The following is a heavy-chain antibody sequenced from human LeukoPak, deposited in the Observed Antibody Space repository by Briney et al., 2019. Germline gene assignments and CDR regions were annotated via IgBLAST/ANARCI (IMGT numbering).Heavy chain of an antibody. J-gene: IGHJ4*02. CDR2: ISSSGANT. CDR1: GFGFNDAA. V-gene: IGHV3-23*01. CDR3: VKDIQVTY. Sequence: GGSLRLCCAASGFGFNDAAMTWVRQAPGKGLEWVSLISSSGANTYYADSVKGRFTISRDNSKNTLFLQMNSLRAEDTAMYYCVKDIQVTYWGQGTLVTVSS. D-gene: IGHD4-23*01.